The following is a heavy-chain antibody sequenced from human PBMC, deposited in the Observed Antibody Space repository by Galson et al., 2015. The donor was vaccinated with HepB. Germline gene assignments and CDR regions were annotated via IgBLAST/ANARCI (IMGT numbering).Heavy chain of an antibody. J-gene: IGHJ4*02. Sequence: SVKVSCKASGYTFTVFYMHWVRQAPGQGLEWMGWINPNSGGTKYAQKFQGRVTMTRDTSISTAYMELSRLRPDDTAVYYCARGGYSSSWYYFDFWGQGTLVTVSS. CDR2: INPNSGGT. D-gene: IGHD6-13*01. CDR3: ARGGYSSSWYYFDF. V-gene: IGHV1-2*02. CDR1: GYTFTVFY.